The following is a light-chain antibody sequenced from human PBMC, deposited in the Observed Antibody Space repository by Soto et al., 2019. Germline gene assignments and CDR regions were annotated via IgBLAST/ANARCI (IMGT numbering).Light chain of an antibody. Sequence: QAVVTQPPSASGTPGQRVTISCSGSSSNIGSNYVYWYQQLPGTAPKLLMSRNSQRPSGVPDRFSGSKSGTSASLAISGLRSEDEADYYCAAWDDSLSVVVFGGGTKLTVL. CDR2: RNS. CDR3: AAWDDSLSVVV. CDR1: SSNIGSNY. V-gene: IGLV1-47*01. J-gene: IGLJ2*01.